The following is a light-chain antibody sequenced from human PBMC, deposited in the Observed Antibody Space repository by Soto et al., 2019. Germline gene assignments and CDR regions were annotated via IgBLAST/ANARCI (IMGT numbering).Light chain of an antibody. J-gene: IGLJ1*01. Sequence: QSALTQPRSVSGSPGQSVTISCTGTSSDVGGYNYVSWYQQHPGKAPKLMIYDVSKRPSGVPDRFSGSESGNTASLTISGLQAEDEADYYCCSYAGTLFGTVTKLTVL. CDR3: CSYAGTL. V-gene: IGLV2-11*01. CDR2: DVS. CDR1: SSDVGGYNY.